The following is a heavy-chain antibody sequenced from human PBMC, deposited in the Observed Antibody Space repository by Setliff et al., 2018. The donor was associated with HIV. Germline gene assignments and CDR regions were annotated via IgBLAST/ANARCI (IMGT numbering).Heavy chain of an antibody. J-gene: IGHJ3*02. Sequence: SETLSLTCTVFGEFVSSGGNYWGWVRQLPGKALEWIGYIYYSGETYYNPSLKSRLTISLDTSKNQFSLKLSSVTAADTAMYYCAAFSGTYQGAFDIWGQGTMVTVSS. D-gene: IGHD1-26*01. CDR1: GEFVSSGGNY. CDR2: IYYSGET. CDR3: AAFSGTYQGAFDI. V-gene: IGHV4-30-4*08.